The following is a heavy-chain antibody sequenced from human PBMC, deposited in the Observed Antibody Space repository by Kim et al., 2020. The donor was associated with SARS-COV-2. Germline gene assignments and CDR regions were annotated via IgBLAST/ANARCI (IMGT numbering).Heavy chain of an antibody. Sequence: SSNGGSTYYADSVKGRFTISRDNSKNTLYLQMSSLRAEDTAVYYCVKDSFWGQGTLVTVSS. V-gene: IGHV3-64D*09. CDR2: SSNGGST. J-gene: IGHJ4*02. CDR3: VKDSF.